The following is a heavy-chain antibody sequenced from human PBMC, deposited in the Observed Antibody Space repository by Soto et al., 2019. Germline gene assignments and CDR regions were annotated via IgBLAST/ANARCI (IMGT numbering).Heavy chain of an antibody. Sequence: SVKVSCKASGGTFSSYAISWVRQAPGQGLEWMGGIIPIFGTANYAQKFQGRVTITADKSTSTAYMELSSLRSEDTAVYYCARLRGDGYNPPGFDYWGQGTLVTVSS. V-gene: IGHV1-69*06. CDR3: ARLRGDGYNPPGFDY. CDR1: GGTFSSYA. J-gene: IGHJ4*02. CDR2: IIPIFGTA. D-gene: IGHD5-12*01.